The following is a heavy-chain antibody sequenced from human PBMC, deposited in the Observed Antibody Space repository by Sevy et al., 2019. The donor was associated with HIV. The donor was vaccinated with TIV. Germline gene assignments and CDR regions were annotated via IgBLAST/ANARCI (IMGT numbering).Heavy chain of an antibody. Sequence: GESLKISCAASGFTVSSNYMSWVRQAPGKGLEWVSVIYSGGSTYYADSVKGRFTISRDNSKNTMYFQMNSLRAEDMAVYYCARGLSTRSSWYFDLWGRGTLVTVSS. CDR2: IYSGGST. D-gene: IGHD2-2*01. J-gene: IGHJ2*01. CDR1: GFTVSSNY. V-gene: IGHV3-53*01. CDR3: ARGLSTRSSWYFDL.